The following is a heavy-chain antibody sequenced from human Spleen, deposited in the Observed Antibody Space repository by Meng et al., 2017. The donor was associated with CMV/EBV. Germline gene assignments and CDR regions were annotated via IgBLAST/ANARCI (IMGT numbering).Heavy chain of an antibody. V-gene: IGHV3-11*04. CDR1: GFIFSDYY. J-gene: IGHJ6*02. CDR3: ARDKSEGWLLFIEDYGMDV. D-gene: IGHD3-3*01. CDR2: ISSSVNTI. Sequence: GESLKISCAASGFIFSDYYMSWIRQAPGKGLEWVSYISSSVNTIYYADSVRGRFTISTDNAKNSLYLQMNSLRAEDTAVYYCARDKSEGWLLFIEDYGMDVWGQGTTVTVSS.